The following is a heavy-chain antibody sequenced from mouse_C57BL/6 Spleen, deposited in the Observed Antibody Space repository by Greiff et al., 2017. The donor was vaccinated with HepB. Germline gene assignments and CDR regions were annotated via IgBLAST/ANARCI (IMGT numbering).Heavy chain of an antibody. Sequence: VKLQQSGAELVKPGASVKISCKASGYAFSSYWMNWVKQRPGKGLEWIGQIYPGDGDTNYNGKFKGKATLTADKSSSTAYMQLSSLTSEDSAVYFCARSPITTVVATRYFDVWGTGTTVTVSS. CDR1: GYAFSSYW. CDR2: IYPGDGDT. V-gene: IGHV1-80*01. J-gene: IGHJ1*03. CDR3: ARSPITTVVATRYFDV. D-gene: IGHD1-1*01.